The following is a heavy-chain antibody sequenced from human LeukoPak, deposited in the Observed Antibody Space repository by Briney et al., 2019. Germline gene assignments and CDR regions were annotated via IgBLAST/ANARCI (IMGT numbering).Heavy chain of an antibody. CDR1: GYTFTSYG. CDR2: INPNSGGT. J-gene: IGHJ4*02. V-gene: IGHV1-2*02. Sequence: ASVKVSCKASGYTFTSYGISWVRQAPGQGLEWMGWINPNSGGTNYAQKFQGRVTMTRDTSISTAYMELSRLRSDDTAVYYCARLAVVVPAAIGRYLYWGQGTLVTVSS. D-gene: IGHD2-2*02. CDR3: ARLAVVVPAAIGRYLY.